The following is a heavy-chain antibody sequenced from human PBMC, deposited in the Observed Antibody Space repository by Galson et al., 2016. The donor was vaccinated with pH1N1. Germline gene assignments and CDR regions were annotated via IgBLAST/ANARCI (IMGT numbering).Heavy chain of an antibody. CDR1: GFTFRSYG. CDR3: AKETRMDFFHCFVY. CDR2: IRYDGSDK. V-gene: IGHV3-30*02. Sequence: SLRLSCAASGFTFRSYGMHWVRQAPGKGLEWVTFIRYDGSDKYYADSVKGRFTISKDNSKTTLDLQMNSLRAEDTAVYYCAKETRMDFFHCFVYWGQGILVTVSS. J-gene: IGHJ4*02. D-gene: IGHD3/OR15-3a*01.